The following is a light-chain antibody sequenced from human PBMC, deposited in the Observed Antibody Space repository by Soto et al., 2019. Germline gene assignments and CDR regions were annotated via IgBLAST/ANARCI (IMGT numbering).Light chain of an antibody. CDR1: QSISSW. CDR2: KAS. Sequence: DIQMTQSPSTLCASVGDRVTITCRASQSISSWLAWYQQKPGKAPKLLIYKASTLESGVPSNFSGSGSGTEFTLTISSLQPEDFATYYCQQYNAYPWPFGQGTKVDIK. V-gene: IGKV1-5*03. J-gene: IGKJ1*01. CDR3: QQYNAYPWP.